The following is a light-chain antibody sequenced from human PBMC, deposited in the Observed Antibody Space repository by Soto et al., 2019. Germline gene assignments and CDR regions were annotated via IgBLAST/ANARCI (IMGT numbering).Light chain of an antibody. V-gene: IGKV3-20*01. Sequence: EIVLTQSPGTLSLSPGEKATLSCRASQSVGDTCLSWYQQKPGLAPRLLIYGVSNRATGIPDRFRGSGSGTDFILSISRLEPEDLAMYYCGQFVGSPPRTFGQGTKVVIK. CDR2: GVS. CDR3: GQFVGSPPRT. CDR1: QSVGDTC. J-gene: IGKJ1*01.